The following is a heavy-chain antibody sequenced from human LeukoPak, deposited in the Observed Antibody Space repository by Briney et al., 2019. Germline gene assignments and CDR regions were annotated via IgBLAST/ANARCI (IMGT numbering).Heavy chain of an antibody. J-gene: IGHJ3*02. D-gene: IGHD2-15*01. V-gene: IGHV1-8*01. Sequence: ASVKVSCKASGYTFTSYDINWVRQATGQGLEWMGWMNPNSGNTGYAQKFQGRVTMTRNTSISTAYMELSSLRSEDTAVHYCARGPGIGYWAEEATAFDIWGQGTMVTVSS. CDR2: MNPNSGNT. CDR3: ARGPGIGYWAEEATAFDI. CDR1: GYTFTSYD.